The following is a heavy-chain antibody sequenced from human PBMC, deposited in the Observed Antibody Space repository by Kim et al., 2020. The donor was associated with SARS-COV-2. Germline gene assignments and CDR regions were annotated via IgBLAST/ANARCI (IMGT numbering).Heavy chain of an antibody. Sequence: SETLSLTCTVSGGSISSYYWSWIRQPPGKGLEWIGYIYYSGSTNYNPSLKSRVTISVDTSKNQFSLKLSSVTAADTAVYYFASDGGGPILGYWGQGTLVTVSS. CDR2: IYYSGST. CDR1: GGSISSYY. J-gene: IGHJ4*02. CDR3: ASDGGGPILGY. D-gene: IGHD2-15*01. V-gene: IGHV4-59*01.